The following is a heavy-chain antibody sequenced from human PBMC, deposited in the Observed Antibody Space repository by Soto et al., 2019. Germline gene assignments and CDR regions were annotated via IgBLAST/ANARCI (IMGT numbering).Heavy chain of an antibody. Sequence: GGSLRLSCAASGFTFSSYDMHWVRQATGKGLEWVSAIGTAGDTYYPGSVKGRFTISRENAKNSLYLQINSLRAGDTAVYYCARGRYCSGGSCYSHRSFVDYWGQGTLVTVSS. D-gene: IGHD2-15*01. CDR3: ARGRYCSGGSCYSHRSFVDY. J-gene: IGHJ4*02. V-gene: IGHV3-13*01. CDR1: GFTFSSYD. CDR2: IGTAGDT.